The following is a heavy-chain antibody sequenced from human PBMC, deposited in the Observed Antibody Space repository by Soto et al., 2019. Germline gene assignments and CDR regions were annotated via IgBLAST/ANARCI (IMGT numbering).Heavy chain of an antibody. D-gene: IGHD3-10*01. J-gene: IGHJ6*02. Sequence: PSQTLSLTCAISGDSVSSDTSAWIWIRQSPSRGLEWLGRTYYKSKWNNDYAPSVKSRITISPDTSQNQFSLDLDSVTPEDTAVYYCVGVTFFRCMDVWCPGTLVTVS. CDR2: TYYKSKWNN. V-gene: IGHV6-1*01. CDR1: GDSVSSDTSA. CDR3: VGVTFFRCMDV.